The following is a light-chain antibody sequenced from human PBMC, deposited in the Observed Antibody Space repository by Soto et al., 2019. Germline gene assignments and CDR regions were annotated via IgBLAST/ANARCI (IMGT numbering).Light chain of an antibody. V-gene: IGLV8-61*01. Sequence: QAVVTQEPSFSVSPGGTITLTCGLTSGSVSTSSYPSWYQQTPGQAPRTLIYSTNTRSSGVPDRFSGSILGNKAALTITGAKADDESDYYCALSLPRGVWEFGGGTQLTVL. J-gene: IGLJ3*02. CDR2: STN. CDR1: SGSVSTSSY. CDR3: ALSLPRGVWE.